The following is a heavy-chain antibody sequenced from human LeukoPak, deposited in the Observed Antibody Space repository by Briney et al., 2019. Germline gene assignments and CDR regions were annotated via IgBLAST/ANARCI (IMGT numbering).Heavy chain of an antibody. J-gene: IGHJ2*01. CDR2: LSFDESQE. CDR1: GFSFSNYG. Sequence: PGGSLRLSCVASGFSFSNYGMHWVRQVPGRGLEWLGVLSFDESQEYYAESVKGRFTISRDNSRKTVYLQMNSLRGDDTGVYYCTRGEEGWYFDVWGRGTMVTVSS. CDR3: TRGEEGWYFDV. V-gene: IGHV3-33*01.